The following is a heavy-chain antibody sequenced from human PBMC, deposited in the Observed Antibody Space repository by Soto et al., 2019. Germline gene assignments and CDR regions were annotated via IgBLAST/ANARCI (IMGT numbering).Heavy chain of an antibody. J-gene: IGHJ6*03. Sequence: ASVKVSCKASGYTFTSYDINWVLQATGQGLEWMGWMNPNSGNTGYAQKFQGRVTMTRNTSISTAYMELSSLRSEDTAVYYCARGGFLEWLLYIHYYYYMDVWGKGTTVTVSS. CDR1: GYTFTSYD. CDR2: MNPNSGNT. D-gene: IGHD3-3*01. CDR3: ARGGFLEWLLYIHYYYYMDV. V-gene: IGHV1-8*01.